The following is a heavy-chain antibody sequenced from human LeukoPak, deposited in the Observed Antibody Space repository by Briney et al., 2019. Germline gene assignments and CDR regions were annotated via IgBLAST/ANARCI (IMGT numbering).Heavy chain of an antibody. D-gene: IGHD7-27*01. CDR1: GFTFSSYT. CDR2: ISGSGVST. CDR3: AKNGNNWGFRSYYYYMDV. J-gene: IGHJ6*03. Sequence: PGGSLRLSCAASGFTFSSYTMSWVRQAPGKGLEWVSAISGSGVSTYYADSVKGRFTISRDNSKNTLYLQMNSLRAEDTAVYYCAKNGNNWGFRSYYYYMDVWGKGTTVTVSS. V-gene: IGHV3-23*01.